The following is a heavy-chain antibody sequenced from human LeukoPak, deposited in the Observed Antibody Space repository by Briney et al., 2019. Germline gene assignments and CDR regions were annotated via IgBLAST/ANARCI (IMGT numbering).Heavy chain of an antibody. D-gene: IGHD5-18*01. CDR1: GGSISSSSYY. CDR2: IYYSGST. Sequence: PSETLSLTCTVSGGSISSSSYYWGWIRQPPGKGLEGIGSIYYSGSTYYNPSLKSRVTISVDTSKNQFSLKLSSVTAADTAVYYCARLRGNSYGNPDYWGQGTLVTVSS. J-gene: IGHJ4*02. CDR3: ARLRGNSYGNPDY. V-gene: IGHV4-39*01.